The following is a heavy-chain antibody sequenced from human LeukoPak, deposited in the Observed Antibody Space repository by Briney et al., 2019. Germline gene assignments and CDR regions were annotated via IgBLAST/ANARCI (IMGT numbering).Heavy chain of an antibody. CDR1: GYTFTDYY. V-gene: IGHV1-69-2*01. D-gene: IGHD3-22*01. CDR3: ATVEFFGIVGGFDY. CDR2: VDPEDGET. J-gene: IGHJ4*02. Sequence: ASVQVSCKVSGYTFTDYYVHWVPQAPGKGLEWMGLVDPEDGETIYAEKFQGRVTITADTSTDTAYMELSSLRSEDTAVYYCATVEFFGIVGGFDYWGQGTLVTVSS.